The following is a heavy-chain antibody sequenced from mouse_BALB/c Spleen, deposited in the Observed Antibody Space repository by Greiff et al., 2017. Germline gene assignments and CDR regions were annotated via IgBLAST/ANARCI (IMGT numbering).Heavy chain of an antibody. CDR1: GFSLSRYS. CDR3: ARNGGSSYWFAY. J-gene: IGHJ3*01. CDR2: IWGGGST. Sequence: VKLLESGPGLVAPSQCLSITCTVSGFSLSRYSVHWVRQPPGKGLEWLGMIWGGGSTDYNSALKSRLGISKDNSKSQVFLKMNSLQTDDTAMYYCARNGGSSYWFAYWGQGTLVTVSA. V-gene: IGHV2-6-4*01. D-gene: IGHD1-1*01.